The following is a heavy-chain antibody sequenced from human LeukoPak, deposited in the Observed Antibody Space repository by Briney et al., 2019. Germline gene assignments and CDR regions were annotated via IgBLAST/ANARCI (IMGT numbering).Heavy chain of an antibody. Sequence: PGGSLRLSCAASGFTFSSYAMSWVRQPPGKGLEWIGYISYSGSANYNPSLKTRVTISIDKSKNQFSLKMTSVTAADTAVYYCARTLRGQNYYGYLDYWGQGTLVTVSS. CDR2: ISYSGSA. J-gene: IGHJ4*02. CDR3: ARTLRGQNYYGYLDY. D-gene: IGHD4-17*01. V-gene: IGHV4-59*01. CDR1: GFTFSSYA.